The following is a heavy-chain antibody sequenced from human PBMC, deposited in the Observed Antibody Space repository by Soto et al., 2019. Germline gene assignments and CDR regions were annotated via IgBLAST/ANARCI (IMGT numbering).Heavy chain of an antibody. CDR2: IHPRDSEA. D-gene: IGHD3-22*01. V-gene: IGHV5-51*03. CDR3: ARLEAGYYYVVY. Sequence: EVQLVQSGPEVKKPGESVTISCKTSGYSFTSEWIGWLRQMPGKGLEWMGIIHPRDSEARYTPSFQGHVTFSVDKYVRSASLQWSSLPASDTATYSCARLEAGYYYVVYWGQGTLLTVSS. J-gene: IGHJ4*02. CDR1: GYSFTSEW.